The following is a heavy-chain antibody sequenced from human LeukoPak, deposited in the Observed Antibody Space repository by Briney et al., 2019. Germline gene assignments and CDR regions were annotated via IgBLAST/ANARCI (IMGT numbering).Heavy chain of an antibody. CDR3: ARDPRPYCSADNCYNGY. Sequence: PGGSLRLSCAASGFTFNTYWMSWVRQAPGKGPEWVANIKPDGNEKYYVDSVKGRFTISRDNAKNSLYLQMDALFVEDTAVYYCARDPRPYCSADNCYNGYWGQGTLVTVSS. V-gene: IGHV3-7*01. J-gene: IGHJ4*02. D-gene: IGHD2-15*01. CDR1: GFTFNTYW. CDR2: IKPDGNEK.